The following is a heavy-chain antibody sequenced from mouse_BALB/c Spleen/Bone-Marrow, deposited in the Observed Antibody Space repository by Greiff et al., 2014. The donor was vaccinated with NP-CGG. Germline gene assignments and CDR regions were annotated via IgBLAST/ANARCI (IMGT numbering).Heavy chain of an antibody. CDR1: GYSFTSYW. Sequence: QVQLKESGAELVRPGASVKLSCKASGYSFTSYWMNWVKQRPGQGLEWIGMIHPSDSETRLNQKFKDMATLTVDKSSSTAYMQLSSPTSEDSAVYNSAREGWDYDGFDYWGQGTTLTVSS. V-gene: IGHV1S82*01. D-gene: IGHD2-4*01. CDR2: IHPSDSET. J-gene: IGHJ2*01. CDR3: AREGWDYDGFDY.